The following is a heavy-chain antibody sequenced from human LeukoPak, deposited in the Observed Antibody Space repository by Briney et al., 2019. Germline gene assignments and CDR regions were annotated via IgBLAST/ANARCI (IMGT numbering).Heavy chain of an antibody. D-gene: IGHD3-9*01. CDR2: ITSDGSST. J-gene: IGHJ4*02. CDR3: ARGRYFDW. Sequence: PGGSLSLSCAASGFTLRTYLMHWVPGSPGKGVVWVSHITSDGSSTNYADSVKGRFTISRDNATNTLSLQMNSLRAEDTAVYYCARGRYFDWGGQGTLVTVSS. V-gene: IGHV3-74*01. CDR1: GFTLRTYL.